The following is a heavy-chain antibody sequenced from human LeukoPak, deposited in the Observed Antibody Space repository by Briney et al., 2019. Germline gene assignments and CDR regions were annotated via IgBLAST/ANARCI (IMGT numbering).Heavy chain of an antibody. CDR2: ISSSGGST. V-gene: IGHV3-23*01. J-gene: IGHJ6*03. D-gene: IGHD3-10*01. Sequence: GGSLTLSCAASGFSFSTYAMSWVSQAPGKGLEWVSGISSSGGSTVYIDSVKGRFTISRDNSKNTLYLQMNSMRAEDTAVYYCARGNGSGSRGDYSYYMDVWGKGNTVTISS. CDR3: ARGNGSGSRGDYSYYMDV. CDR1: GFSFSTYA.